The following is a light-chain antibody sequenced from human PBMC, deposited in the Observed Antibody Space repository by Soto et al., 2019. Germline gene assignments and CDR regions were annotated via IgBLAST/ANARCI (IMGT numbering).Light chain of an antibody. V-gene: IGKV3-20*01. Sequence: EIGLKQYPGTLSLSPGERANLSCRASQSVRDRYLAWYQQKPGQAPSLLIYDTSTRATGVPDRFSGSGSGTDFALTISRVEPEDFAIYFCQQYGSSPGTFGQGTKVEI. J-gene: IGKJ1*01. CDR2: DTS. CDR3: QQYGSSPGT. CDR1: QSVRDRY.